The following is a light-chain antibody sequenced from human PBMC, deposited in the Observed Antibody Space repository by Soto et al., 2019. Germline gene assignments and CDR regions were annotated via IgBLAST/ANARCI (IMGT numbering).Light chain of an antibody. Sequence: DLQMTQSPSSLSASVGDSVTITCRASQSITIYLNWYQQKPAKAPNLLIYAASSLQSGVPSRFSGSGSGTDFTLTISSLQPEDFATYYCQQSYSTPPTFGQGTKVEIK. J-gene: IGKJ1*01. CDR1: QSITIY. CDR3: QQSYSTPPT. V-gene: IGKV1-39*01. CDR2: AAS.